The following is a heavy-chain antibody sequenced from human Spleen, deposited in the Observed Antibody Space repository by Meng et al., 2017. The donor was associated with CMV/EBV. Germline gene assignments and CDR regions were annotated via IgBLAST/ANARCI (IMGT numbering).Heavy chain of an antibody. CDR2: IYSGGSST. CDR1: GFTFNNFA. D-gene: IGHD5-18*01. J-gene: IGHJ4*02. V-gene: IGHV3-23*03. Sequence: GSLKISCATSGFTFNNFAMSWVRQAPGKGLEWVSSIYSGGSSTSYADSVRGRFTISRDYSKNTLNLQMNSLRAEDTAVYYCARARFTAMVTYLDYWGQGTLVTVSS. CDR3: ARARFTAMVTYLDY.